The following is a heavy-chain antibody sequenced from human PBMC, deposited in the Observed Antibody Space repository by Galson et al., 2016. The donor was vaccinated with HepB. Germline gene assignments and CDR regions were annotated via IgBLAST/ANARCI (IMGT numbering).Heavy chain of an antibody. CDR2: ISGGGGDFT. CDR1: GFTFSHYY. J-gene: IGHJ6*02. CDR3: ARFRYCGSDPCRGVDV. D-gene: IGHD2-21*02. V-gene: IGHV3-11*04. Sequence: SLRLSCAASGFTFSHYYNSWIRQAPGKGLEWISYISGGGGDFTYYADSVKGRFTISRDNAKNSLYLQMNSLRGDDTAVYYCARFRYCGSDPCRGVDVWGQGTTVTVSS.